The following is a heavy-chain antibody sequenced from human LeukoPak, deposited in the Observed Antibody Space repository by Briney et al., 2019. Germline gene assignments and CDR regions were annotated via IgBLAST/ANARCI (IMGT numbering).Heavy chain of an antibody. CDR2: FYFSGSS. D-gene: IGHD2-8*01. V-gene: IGHV4-4*07. Sequence: PSETLSLTCSVSSWIRQSAGKGLEWLGRFYFSGSSDYNPSLKSRVGMSIDTSQNHFYLRLTSVTAADTGVYFCAREVNEKHDAFDMWGQGTMVAVSS. CDR3: AREVNEKHDAFDM. J-gene: IGHJ3*02. CDR1: S.